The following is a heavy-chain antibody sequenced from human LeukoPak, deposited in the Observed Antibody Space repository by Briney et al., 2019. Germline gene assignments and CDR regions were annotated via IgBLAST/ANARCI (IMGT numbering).Heavy chain of an antibody. D-gene: IGHD4/OR15-4a*01. V-gene: IGHV3-53*01. CDR2: IYSGGST. CDR1: GFTVSRKY. Sequence: GGSLRLSCAASGFTVSRKYMTWVRQAPGKGLECVSVIYSGGSTYYADSVKGRFTISRDNSKNTLYLQMNSLRVEDTAVYYCTRGTIMDVWGKGTTVTVSS. J-gene: IGHJ6*04. CDR3: TRGTIMDV.